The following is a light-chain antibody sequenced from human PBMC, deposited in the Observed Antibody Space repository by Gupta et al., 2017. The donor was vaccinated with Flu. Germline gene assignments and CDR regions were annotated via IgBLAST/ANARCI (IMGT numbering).Light chain of an antibody. CDR1: QDIDNY. J-gene: IGKJ4*01. V-gene: IGKV1-33*01. CDR2: DAS. Sequence: DIQMTQSPSSLSASIGDRVTITCQASQDIDNYINWYQQKPGKAPKLLIYDASNLETGVPSRFSGGGSETHFTFTITSLRPEDIATYYCQHYDNLPLFGGGTRVDIK. CDR3: QHYDNLPL.